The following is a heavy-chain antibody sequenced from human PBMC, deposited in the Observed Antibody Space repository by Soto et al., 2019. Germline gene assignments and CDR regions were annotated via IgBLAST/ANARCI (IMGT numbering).Heavy chain of an antibody. J-gene: IGHJ4*02. CDR2: ISWNSGSI. D-gene: IGHD6-19*01. Sequence: PGGSLRLSCAASGFSFSRYAVSWVRQAPGKGLEWVSAISWNSGSIDYADSVKGRFTISRDNAKNSLYLQMNSLRAEDTALYYCAKSHTTSGWYVTTDYWGQGTRVTVSS. V-gene: IGHV3-9*01. CDR1: GFSFSRYA. CDR3: AKSHTTSGWYVTTDY.